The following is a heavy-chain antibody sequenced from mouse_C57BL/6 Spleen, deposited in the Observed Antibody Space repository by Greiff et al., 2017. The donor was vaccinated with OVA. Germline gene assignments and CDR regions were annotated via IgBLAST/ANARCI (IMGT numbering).Heavy chain of an antibody. CDR3: ARPIYYDYDWFAY. J-gene: IGHJ3*01. V-gene: IGHV1-85*01. Sequence: QVQLKESGPELVKPGASVKLSCKASGYTFTSYDINWVKQRPGQGLEWIGWIYPRDGSTKYNEKFKGKATLTVDTSSSTAYMELHSLTSEDSAVYFCARPIYYDYDWFAYWGQGTLVTVSA. CDR2: IYPRDGST. CDR1: GYTFTSYD. D-gene: IGHD2-4*01.